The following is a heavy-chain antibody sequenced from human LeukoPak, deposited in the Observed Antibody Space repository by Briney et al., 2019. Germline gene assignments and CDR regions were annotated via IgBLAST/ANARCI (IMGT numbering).Heavy chain of an antibody. D-gene: IGHD3-10*01. Sequence: GGSLRLSCAASGFTLSNAWMSWVRQAPGKGLEWVGRIKSKTDGGTTDYAAPVKGRFTISRDDSKNTLYLQMNSLKTEDTAVYYCTTDVGSGSYFHYYYYMDVWGKGTTVTVSS. J-gene: IGHJ6*03. CDR2: IKSKTDGGTT. CDR3: TTDVGSGSYFHYYYYMDV. V-gene: IGHV3-15*01. CDR1: GFTLSNAW.